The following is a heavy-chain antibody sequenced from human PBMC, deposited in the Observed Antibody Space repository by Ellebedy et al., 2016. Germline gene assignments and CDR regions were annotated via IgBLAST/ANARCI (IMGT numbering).Heavy chain of an antibody. CDR3: AKDNSLYSSSWYFDL. CDR2: ISWNSGSI. V-gene: IGHV3-9*01. Sequence: GGSLRLXXAASGFTFDDYAMHWVRQAPGKGLEWVSGISWNSGSIGYADSVKGRFTISRDNSKNSLYLQMNSLRTEDTALYYCAKDNSLYSSSWYFDLWGRGTLVTVSS. CDR1: GFTFDDYA. D-gene: IGHD6-13*01. J-gene: IGHJ2*01.